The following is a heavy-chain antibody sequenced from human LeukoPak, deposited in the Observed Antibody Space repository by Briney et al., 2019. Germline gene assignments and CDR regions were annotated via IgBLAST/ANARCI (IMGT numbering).Heavy chain of an antibody. J-gene: IGHJ4*02. D-gene: IGHD3-22*01. CDR3: ARWSGDYYDSSGYHAY. CDR1: GYTFTSYY. CDR2: INPSGGST. Sequence: ASVKVSCKASGYTFTSYYMHWVRQAPGQGLEWMGIINPSGGSTSYAQKFQGRVTITRNTSISTAYMELSSLRSEDTAVYYCARWSGDYYDSSGYHAYWGQGTLVTVSS. V-gene: IGHV1-46*01.